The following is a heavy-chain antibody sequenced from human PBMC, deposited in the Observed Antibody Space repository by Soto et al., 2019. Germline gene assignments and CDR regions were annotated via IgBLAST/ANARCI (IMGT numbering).Heavy chain of an antibody. CDR2: MNPNSGNT. D-gene: IGHD2-2*01. CDR3: ARGEWIVLVPAASWSDDAFDI. J-gene: IGHJ3*02. Sequence: GASVKVSCKASGYTFTSYDINWVRQATGQGLEWMGWMNPNSGNTGYAQKFQGRVTMTRNTSISTAYMELSSLRSEDTSVYYCARGEWIVLVPAASWSDDAFDIWG. V-gene: IGHV1-8*01. CDR1: GYTFTSYD.